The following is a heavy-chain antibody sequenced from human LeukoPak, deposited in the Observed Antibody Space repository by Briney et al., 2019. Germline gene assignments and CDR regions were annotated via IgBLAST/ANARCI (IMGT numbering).Heavy chain of an antibody. J-gene: IGHJ4*02. V-gene: IGHV6-1*01. CDR1: GDSVSSNSAV. CDR3: ARAMRIAAAGTFYFDY. Sequence: TLPLTCAISGDSVSSNSAVWNWIRQSPSRGLEWLGRTYYRSKWYNDYAVSVKSRITINPDTSKKQFSLQLNSVTPEDTAVYYCARAMRIAAAGTFYFDYWGQGTLGTVSS. CDR2: TYYRSKWYN. D-gene: IGHD6-13*01.